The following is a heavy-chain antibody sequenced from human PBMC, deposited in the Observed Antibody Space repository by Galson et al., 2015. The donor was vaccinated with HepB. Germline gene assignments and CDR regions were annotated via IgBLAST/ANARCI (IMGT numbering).Heavy chain of an antibody. Sequence: SVKVSCKASGGTFSSYAISWVRQAPGQGLEWMGGIIPIFGTANYAQKFQGRVTITADESTSTAYMELSSLRSEDTAVYYCARLYSSGWYSGYYYMDVWGKGTTVTVSS. CDR3: ARLYSSGWYSGYYYMDV. V-gene: IGHV1-69*13. CDR2: IIPIFGTA. D-gene: IGHD6-19*01. J-gene: IGHJ6*03. CDR1: GGTFSSYA.